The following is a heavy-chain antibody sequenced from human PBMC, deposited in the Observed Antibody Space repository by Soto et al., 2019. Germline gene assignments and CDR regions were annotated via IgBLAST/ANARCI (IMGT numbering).Heavy chain of an antibody. CDR2: ISAYNGNT. J-gene: IGHJ4*02. CDR3: ARVGNIVVVPAAMGIAY. Sequence: ASVKVSCKASGYTFTSYGISWVRQAPGQGLEWMGWISAYNGNTNYAQKLQGRVTMTTDTSTSTAYMELRSLRSDDTAVYYCARVGNIVVVPAAMGIAYWGQGTLVTVSS. CDR1: GYTFTSYG. V-gene: IGHV1-18*01. D-gene: IGHD2-2*01.